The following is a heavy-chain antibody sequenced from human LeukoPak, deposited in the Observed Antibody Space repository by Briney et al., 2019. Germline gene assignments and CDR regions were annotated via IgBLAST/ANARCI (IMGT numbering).Heavy chain of an antibody. CDR3: ARAPYTTGRSFYFDS. CDR1: GFTFRNYG. D-gene: IGHD2-2*02. V-gene: IGHV3-33*01. Sequence: GGSLRLSCAPSGFTFRNYGMHWVRQAPGKGLEWVAIIWFDGSKNYYADSVKGRFTISRDNFNNTLYLQMNSLRAEDTGLYYCARAPYTTGRSFYFDSWGQGTLVTVSS. J-gene: IGHJ4*02. CDR2: IWFDGSKN.